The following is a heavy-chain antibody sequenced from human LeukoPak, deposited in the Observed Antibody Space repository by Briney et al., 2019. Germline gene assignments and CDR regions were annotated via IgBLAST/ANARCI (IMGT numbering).Heavy chain of an antibody. CDR1: GFTFSSYW. D-gene: IGHD5-18*01. CDR2: IKKDGSEK. CDR3: ARHLSGVTGYTYGRGIDY. V-gene: IGHV3-7*01. Sequence: SGGSLRLSCADSGFTFSSYWMSWVRQAPGKGLEWVANIKKDGSEKYYVDSVKGRFTISRDNAKTSLYLQMNSLRAEDTAVYFCARHLSGVTGYTYGRGIDYWGQGTLVTVSS. J-gene: IGHJ4*02.